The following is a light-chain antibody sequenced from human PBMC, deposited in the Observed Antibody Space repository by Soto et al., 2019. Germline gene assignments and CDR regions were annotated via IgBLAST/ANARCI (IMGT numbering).Light chain of an antibody. V-gene: IGLV2-14*01. CDR2: EVI. J-gene: IGLJ2*01. Sequence: QFALTQPASVSGSPGQSITISCTGSSNHVGGYNYVTCYQQHPGKAPKLLIYEVINRPSGVSSRFSGSKSGNTASLTISGLQAEDEADYYCCSYTSSDTHLLFGGGTKLTVL. CDR1: SNHVGGYNY. CDR3: CSYTSSDTHLL.